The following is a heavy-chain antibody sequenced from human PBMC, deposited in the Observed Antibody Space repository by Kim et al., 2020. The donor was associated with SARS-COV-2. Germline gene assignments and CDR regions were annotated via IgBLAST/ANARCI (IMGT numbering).Heavy chain of an antibody. J-gene: IGHJ4*02. V-gene: IGHV1-18*01. CDR2: ISAYNGNT. D-gene: IGHD3-22*01. CDR3: ARTSNYYDSSGYVDY. CDR1: GYTFTSYG. Sequence: ASVKVSCKASGYTFTSYGISWVRQAPGQGLEWMGWISAYNGNTNYAQKLQGRVTMTTDTSTSKAYMELRSLRSDDTAVYYCARTSNYYDSSGYVDYWGQGTLVTVSS.